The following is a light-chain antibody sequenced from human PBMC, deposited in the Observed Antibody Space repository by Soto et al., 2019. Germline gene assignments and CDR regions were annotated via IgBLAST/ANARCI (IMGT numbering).Light chain of an antibody. CDR1: QSVSSSY. CDR2: ATS. Sequence: EIVLTQSPGTLSLSPGERATLSCRASQSVSSSYLAWYQQKPGQPPRLVMYATSSRATGIPARFSGSGSGTDFTLTISRLVPEDFAVYYCQQYGSSSWTFGQGPNVDIK. CDR3: QQYGSSSWT. J-gene: IGKJ1*01. V-gene: IGKV3-20*01.